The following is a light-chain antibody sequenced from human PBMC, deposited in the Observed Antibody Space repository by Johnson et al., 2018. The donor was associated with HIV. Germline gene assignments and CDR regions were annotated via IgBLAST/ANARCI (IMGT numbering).Light chain of an antibody. CDR2: DNN. J-gene: IGLJ1*01. CDR3: GTWDSSLSTYV. CDR1: SSNIGNNY. Sequence: VLTQPPSVSAAPGLKVTISCSGSSSNIGNNYVSWYQQLPGTAPKLLIYDNNKRPSGIPDRFSGSKSGTSATLGITGLQTGDEADYYCGTWDSSLSTYVFGSWTKVTVL. V-gene: IGLV1-51*01.